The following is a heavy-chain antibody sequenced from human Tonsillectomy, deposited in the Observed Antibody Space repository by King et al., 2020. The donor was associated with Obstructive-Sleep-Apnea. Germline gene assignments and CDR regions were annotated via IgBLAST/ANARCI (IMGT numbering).Heavy chain of an antibody. CDR2: IWYDGSTK. D-gene: IGHD3-10*01. CDR1: GFTFSTCA. J-gene: IGHJ4*02. CDR3: ARGTWKQNDLLSYYFFFNDY. V-gene: IGHV3-33*01. Sequence: VQLVESGGGVVQPGRSLRLSCVVSGFTFSTCAMHWVRQAPGKGLEWVAVIWYDGSTKYYADSVKGRFTISRDNSKNTLYLQMNSLRAEDTAVYYCARGTWKQNDLLSYYFFFNDYWGQGTLVTVSS.